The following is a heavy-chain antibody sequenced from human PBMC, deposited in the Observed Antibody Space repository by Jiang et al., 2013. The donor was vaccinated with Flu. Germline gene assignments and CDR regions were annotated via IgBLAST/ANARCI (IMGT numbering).Heavy chain of an antibody. CDR2: ISSSSRYI. CDR3: ARDHRIAAAGTVWFDP. D-gene: IGHD6-13*01. J-gene: IGHJ5*02. Sequence: GGGLVKPGGSLRLSCAASGFTFSSYSMNWVRQAPGKGLEWVSSISSSSRYIYYADSVKGRFTISRDNAKNSLYLQMNSLRAEDTAVYYCARDHRIAAAGTVWFDPWGQGTLVTVSS. CDR1: GFTFSSYS. V-gene: IGHV3-21*01.